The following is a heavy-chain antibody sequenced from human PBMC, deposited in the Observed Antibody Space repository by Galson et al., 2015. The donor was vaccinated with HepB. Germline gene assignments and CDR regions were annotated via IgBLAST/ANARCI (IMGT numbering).Heavy chain of an antibody. CDR1: GFTFSSYS. CDR2: ISSSSSTI. Sequence: SLRLSCAASGFTFSSYSMNWVRQAPGKGLEWVSYISSSSSTIYYADSVKGRFTISRDNAKNSLYLQMNSLRAEDTAVYYCATSGWGYYYGMDVWGQGTTVTVSS. V-gene: IGHV3-48*01. J-gene: IGHJ6*02. CDR3: ATSGWGYYYGMDV. D-gene: IGHD6-19*01.